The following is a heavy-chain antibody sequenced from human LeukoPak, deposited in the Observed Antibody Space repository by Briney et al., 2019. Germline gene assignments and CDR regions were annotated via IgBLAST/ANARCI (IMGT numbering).Heavy chain of an antibody. CDR2: IYPGDSVT. J-gene: IGHJ4*02. V-gene: IGHV5-51*01. CDR3: ARQGYSSAWSDY. Sequence: GESLKISCKGSGYRFTSYWIGWVRQVPGKGLEWMGVIYPGDSVTRYSPSFQGQVTILADKSINTAYLQWSSLRASDTAMYYCARQGYSSAWSDYWGQGTLVTVSS. CDR1: GYRFTSYW. D-gene: IGHD6-19*01.